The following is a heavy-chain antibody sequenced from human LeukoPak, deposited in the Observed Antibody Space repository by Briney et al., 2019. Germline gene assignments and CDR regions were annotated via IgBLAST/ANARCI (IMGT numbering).Heavy chain of an antibody. J-gene: IGHJ4*02. Sequence: GESLKISCKGSGYSFTRYWISWVRQMPGKGLEWMGIIYPGDSDTRYSPSFQGQVTISADKSISTAYLQWSSLKASDTAMYYCARHSSDIVGATSLDYWGQGTLVTVSS. V-gene: IGHV5-51*01. CDR2: IYPGDSDT. D-gene: IGHD1-26*01. CDR3: ARHSSDIVGATSLDY. CDR1: GYSFTRYW.